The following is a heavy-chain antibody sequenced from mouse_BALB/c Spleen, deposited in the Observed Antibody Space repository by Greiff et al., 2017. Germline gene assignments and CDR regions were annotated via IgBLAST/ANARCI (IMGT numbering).Heavy chain of an antibody. D-gene: IGHD2-4*01. V-gene: IGHV5-6-5*01. CDR3: ARGDYDDWFAY. CDR2: ISSGGST. CDR1: GFTFSSYA. J-gene: IGHJ3*01. Sequence: EVMLVESGGGLVKPGGSLKLSCAASGFTFSSYAMSWVRQTPEKRPEWVASISSGGSTYYPDSVKGRFTISRDNAWNILYLQMSSLRSEDTAMYYCARGDYDDWFAYWGQGTLVTVSA.